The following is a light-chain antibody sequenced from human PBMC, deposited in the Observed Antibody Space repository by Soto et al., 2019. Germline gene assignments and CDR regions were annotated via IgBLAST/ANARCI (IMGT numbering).Light chain of an antibody. V-gene: IGKV3-11*01. CDR1: QSVSSY. J-gene: IGKJ4*02. Sequence: EIVLTQSPATLSLSPGERATLSCRASQSVSSYLAWYQQKPGQAPRLLIYDASNRATGIPARFSGSGSGTDFTLTISSLEPEDFAVYYCQQYKNWPRTFGRGTKVDIK. CDR3: QQYKNWPRT. CDR2: DAS.